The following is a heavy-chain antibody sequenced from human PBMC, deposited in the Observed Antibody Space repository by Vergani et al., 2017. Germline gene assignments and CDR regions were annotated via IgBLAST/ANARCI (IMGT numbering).Heavy chain of an antibody. Sequence: QVQLVQSGAEVKKPGSSVKVSCKASGGTFSSYAISWVRQAPGQGLEWMGGIIPIFGTANYAQKFQGRVTITADESTSTAYMEPSSLRSEDTAVYYCASEGAYCGVDCYSLAEYFQHWGQGTLVTVSS. CDR3: ASEGAYCGVDCYSLAEYFQH. CDR1: GGTFSSYA. CDR2: IIPIFGTA. V-gene: IGHV1-69*01. D-gene: IGHD2-21*02. J-gene: IGHJ1*01.